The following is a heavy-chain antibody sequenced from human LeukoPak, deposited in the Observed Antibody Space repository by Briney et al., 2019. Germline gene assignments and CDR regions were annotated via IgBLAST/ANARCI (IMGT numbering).Heavy chain of an antibody. V-gene: IGHV1-3*01. D-gene: IGHD2/OR15-2a*01. CDR1: GYTFTTYA. Sequence: GASVKVSCKASGYTFTTYAIHWVRQAPGQRLEWMGWINAGNGNTKYSQTFQGRVTITRDTSASTVYMELSSLRSEDTAVYYCAREISAIVPGVYWGQGTQVIVSS. CDR2: INAGNGNT. J-gene: IGHJ4*02. CDR3: AREISAIVPGVY.